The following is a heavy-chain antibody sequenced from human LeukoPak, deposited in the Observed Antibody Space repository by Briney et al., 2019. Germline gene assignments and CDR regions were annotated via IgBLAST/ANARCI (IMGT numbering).Heavy chain of an antibody. Sequence: GGSLRLSCAASGFRFSDYYMTGIRQAPGKGAEWVAYISSSGTTLYYVDSVKGRFTICRDNAKNSMYLQMNSLRAEDTAVYYCASGIQPRLSWFFDLWGRGTQVIVSS. CDR1: GFRFSDYY. CDR2: ISSSGTTL. D-gene: IGHD5-18*01. V-gene: IGHV3-11*01. J-gene: IGHJ2*01. CDR3: ASGIQPRLSWFFDL.